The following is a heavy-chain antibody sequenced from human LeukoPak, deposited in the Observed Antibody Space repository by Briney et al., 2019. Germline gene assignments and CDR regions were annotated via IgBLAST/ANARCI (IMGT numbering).Heavy chain of an antibody. J-gene: IGHJ4*02. CDR1: GFTFSSYA. CDR3: VKALGGSYLHLFDY. D-gene: IGHD1-26*01. Sequence: PGGSLRLSCAASGFTFSSYAMSWVRQAPGKGLEWVSAISGSGGSTYYADSVKGRFTISRDNSKNTLYLQMNSLRAEDTAVYYCVKALGGSYLHLFDYWGQGTLVTVSS. CDR2: ISGSGGST. V-gene: IGHV3-23*01.